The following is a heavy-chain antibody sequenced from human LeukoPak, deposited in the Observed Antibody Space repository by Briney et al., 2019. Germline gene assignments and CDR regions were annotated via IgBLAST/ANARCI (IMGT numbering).Heavy chain of an antibody. J-gene: IGHJ3*02. V-gene: IGHV4-59*01. CDR3: ARARDGSVAGDDAFDI. D-gene: IGHD6-19*01. Sequence: SETLSLTCTVSGGSISSYYWSWIRQPPGKGLEWIGYIYYSGSTNYNPSLKSRVTISVDTSKNQFSLKLSSVTAADTAVYYCARARDGSVAGDDAFDIWGQGTMVTVSS. CDR1: GGSISSYY. CDR2: IYYSGST.